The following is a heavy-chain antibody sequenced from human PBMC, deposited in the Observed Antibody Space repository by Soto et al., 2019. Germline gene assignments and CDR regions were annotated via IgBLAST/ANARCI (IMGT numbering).Heavy chain of an antibody. CDR3: ARHRPADYGDYPNWFDP. CDR1: GGSISSGGYY. Sequence: SETLSLTCTVSGGSISSGGYYWSWIRQHPGKGLEWIGYISYSGGPYYNPSLKSRITISLDTSKNQFSLDLTSVTAADTAVYYCARHRPADYGDYPNWFDPWGQGTLVTVSS. V-gene: IGHV4-31*03. J-gene: IGHJ5*02. CDR2: ISYSGGP. D-gene: IGHD4-17*01.